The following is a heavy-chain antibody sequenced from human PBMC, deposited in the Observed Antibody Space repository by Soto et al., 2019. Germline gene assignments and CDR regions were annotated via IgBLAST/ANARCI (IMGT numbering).Heavy chain of an antibody. J-gene: IGHJ6*02. V-gene: IGHV1-69*06. CDR3: ARDLGQLGNYYYGMDV. CDR1: GGTFSSYA. Sequence: QVQLVQSGAEVKKPGSSVKVSCTASGGTFSSYAISWVRQAPGQGLEWMGGIIPIFGTANYAQKFQGRVTSTADKSTSTAYMELSSLRSEDTAVYYCARDLGQLGNYYYGMDVWGQGTTVTVSS. D-gene: IGHD6-6*01. CDR2: IIPIFGTA.